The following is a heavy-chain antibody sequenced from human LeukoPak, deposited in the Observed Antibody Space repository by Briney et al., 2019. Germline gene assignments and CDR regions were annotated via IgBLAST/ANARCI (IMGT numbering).Heavy chain of an antibody. J-gene: IGHJ4*02. CDR2: MAPSGYS. CDR1: GGSISSNNW. CDR3: ATSTYSYAWGN. V-gene: IGHV4-4*02. Sequence: SETLSLTCTVSGGSISSNNWWNWVRQSPGKGLEWIGEMAPSGYSNYNPSLRGRVTMSVDTSKNQFFLKVDSVSAADTAIYYCATSTYSYAWGNWGQGTLVTVSS. D-gene: IGHD3-16*01.